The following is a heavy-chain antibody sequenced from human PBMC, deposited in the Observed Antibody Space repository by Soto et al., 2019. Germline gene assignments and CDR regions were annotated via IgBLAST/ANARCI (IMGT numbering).Heavy chain of an antibody. CDR3: ARRCHYCIDV. D-gene: IGHD2-15*01. V-gene: IGHV3-7*01. Sequence: EAQLVESGGGLVQPGGSLRLSCAASGFTFSNSWMTWVRQTPGKGLEWVANMNPDGSTKNYVDSVKGRFTISRDNAQNSLYLQMSSLRAEDTAVFYCARRCHYCIDVWGRGTTVTVSS. CDR2: MNPDGSTK. CDR1: GFTFSNSW. J-gene: IGHJ6*03.